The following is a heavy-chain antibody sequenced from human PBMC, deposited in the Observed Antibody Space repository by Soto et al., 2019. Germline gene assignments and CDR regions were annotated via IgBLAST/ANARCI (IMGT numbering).Heavy chain of an antibody. CDR1: GGSISSGGYS. CDR2: FNHSGST. D-gene: IGHD5-12*01. J-gene: IGHJ4*02. V-gene: IGHV4-30-2*01. Sequence: QLQLQESGSGLVKPSQTLSLTCAVSGGSISSGGYSWSWIRQPPGKGLEWIAYFNHSGSTYYNPSHXSRGPVXXDRSKNQCSLKLRSVTAADTAVYYCAAGGGLPRYSWGQGTLVTVSS. CDR3: AAGGGLPRYS.